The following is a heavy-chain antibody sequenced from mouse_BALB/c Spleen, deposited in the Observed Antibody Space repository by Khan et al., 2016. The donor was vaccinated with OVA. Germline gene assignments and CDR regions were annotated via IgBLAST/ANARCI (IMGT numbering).Heavy chain of an antibody. CDR3: ARDYHSYGGRGAMDN. J-gene: IGHJ4*01. V-gene: IGHV1-4*01. Sequence: QVQLQQSGAELARPGASVKMSCKASGYTFTSYTMHWVKQRPGQGLEWIGYIIPGNGYTNYNQKFKDKATLTADKSSSTAYMQLSSLTSEDSAVYYCARDYHSYGGRGAMDNWGQGTSVTVSS. CDR2: IIPGNGYT. CDR1: GYTFTSYT. D-gene: IGHD1-1*01.